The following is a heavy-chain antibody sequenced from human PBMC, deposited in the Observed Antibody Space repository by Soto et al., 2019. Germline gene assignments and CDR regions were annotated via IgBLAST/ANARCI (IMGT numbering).Heavy chain of an antibody. D-gene: IGHD3-9*01. CDR3: ASPYDILTGPHAFDI. V-gene: IGHV3-53*01. J-gene: IGHJ3*02. Sequence: GGSLRLSFAASGFTVSSNYMSWVRQAPGKGLEWVSVIYSGGSTYYADSVKGRFTISRDNSKNTLYLQMNSLRAEDTAVYYCASPYDILTGPHAFDIWGQGTMVTVSS. CDR1: GFTVSSNY. CDR2: IYSGGST.